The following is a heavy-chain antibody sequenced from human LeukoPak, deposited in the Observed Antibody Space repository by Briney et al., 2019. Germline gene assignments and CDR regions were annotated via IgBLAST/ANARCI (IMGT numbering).Heavy chain of an antibody. D-gene: IGHD2-2*01. CDR1: GFTFSDYY. J-gene: IGHJ3*02. V-gene: IGHV3-11*01. CDR3: AVGYCSSTSCWADAFDI. CDR2: ISSSGSTI. Sequence: PGGSLRLSCAASGFTFSDYYMSWIRQAPGKGLEWVSYISSSGSTIYYADSVKGRFTISRDNAKNSLYLQMNSLRAEDTAVYYCAVGYCSSTSCWADAFDIWGQGTMVIVSS.